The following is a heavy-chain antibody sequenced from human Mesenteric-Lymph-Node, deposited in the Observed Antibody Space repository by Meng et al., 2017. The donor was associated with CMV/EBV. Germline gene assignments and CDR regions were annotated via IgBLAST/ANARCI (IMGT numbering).Heavy chain of an antibody. CDR3: ARDDYSDYVVDY. V-gene: IGHV3-21*01. J-gene: IGHJ4*02. CDR2: ITSSSNFI. Sequence: GGSLRLSCAASGFIVSGHQVNWVRQAPGKGLEWVSSITSSSNFIYYADSVKGRFTISRDNAKNSLYLQMNSLRAEDTAVYYCARDDYSDYVVDYWGQGTLVTVSS. CDR1: GFIVSGHQ. D-gene: IGHD4-11*01.